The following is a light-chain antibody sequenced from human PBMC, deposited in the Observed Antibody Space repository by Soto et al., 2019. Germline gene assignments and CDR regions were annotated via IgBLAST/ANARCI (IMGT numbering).Light chain of an antibody. Sequence: ELVMTQSPATLSVSPGERATPSCRASQSVSSNLAWYQQKPGQAPRLLIYGASTRATGIPARFSGSGSGTEFTLTISSLQPDDSATYYCQQYNRYSTFGQGTKVDIK. CDR1: QSVSSN. J-gene: IGKJ1*01. CDR2: GAS. V-gene: IGKV3-15*01. CDR3: QQYNRYST.